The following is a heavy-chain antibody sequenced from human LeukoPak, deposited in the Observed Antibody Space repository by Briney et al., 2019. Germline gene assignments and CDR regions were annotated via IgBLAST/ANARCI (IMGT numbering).Heavy chain of an antibody. Sequence: TGGSLRLSCAASGFTFSSYWMSWVRQAPGKGLEWVANIKQDGSEKYYVDSVKGRFTISRDNSKNTLYLQMNSLRAEDTAVYYCAKSTYYYGSGSSQNAFDIWGQGTMVTVSS. CDR1: GFTFSSYW. V-gene: IGHV3-7*03. D-gene: IGHD3-10*01. CDR3: AKSTYYYGSGSSQNAFDI. J-gene: IGHJ3*02. CDR2: IKQDGSEK.